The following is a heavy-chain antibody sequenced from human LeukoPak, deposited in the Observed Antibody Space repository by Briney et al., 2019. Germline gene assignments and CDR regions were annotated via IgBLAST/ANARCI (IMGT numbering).Heavy chain of an antibody. CDR1: GGSISSYY. J-gene: IGHJ6*02. V-gene: IGHV4-4*07. CDR2: IYTSGST. D-gene: IGHD1-1*01. Sequence: SETLSLTCTVSGGSISSYYWSWIRQPAGKGLEWIGRIYTSGSTNYNPSLKSRVTMSVDTSKNQFSLKLSSVTAADTAVYYCARDAGHQLSRRNYYAMDVWGQGTTVTVSS. CDR3: ARDAGHQLSRRNYYAMDV.